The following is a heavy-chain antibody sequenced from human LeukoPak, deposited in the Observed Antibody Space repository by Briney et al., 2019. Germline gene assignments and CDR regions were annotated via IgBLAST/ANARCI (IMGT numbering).Heavy chain of an antibody. J-gene: IGHJ4*02. V-gene: IGHV3-53*01. Sequence: PGGSLRLSCAASGFTVSSNYMSWVRQAPGKGLEWVSVIYSGGSTYYADSVKGRFTISRDNSKNTLYLQMNSLRAEDTAVYYCASDLQGIAVAGFVYWGQGTLVTVSS. CDR1: GFTVSSNY. CDR2: IYSGGST. D-gene: IGHD6-19*01. CDR3: ASDLQGIAVAGFVY.